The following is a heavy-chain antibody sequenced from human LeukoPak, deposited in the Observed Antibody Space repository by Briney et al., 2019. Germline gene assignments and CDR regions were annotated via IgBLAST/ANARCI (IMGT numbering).Heavy chain of an antibody. J-gene: IGHJ5*02. Sequence: ASVKVSCKASGYTFTSYYMHWVRQAPGQGLEWMGIINPSGGSTSYAQKFQGRVTISVDTSKSQFSLKLSSVTAADTAVYYCARVFRAQQRLNWFDPWGQGTLVTVSS. CDR2: INPSGGST. V-gene: IGHV1-46*01. CDR3: ARVFRAQQRLNWFDP. CDR1: GYTFTSYY. D-gene: IGHD1/OR15-1a*01.